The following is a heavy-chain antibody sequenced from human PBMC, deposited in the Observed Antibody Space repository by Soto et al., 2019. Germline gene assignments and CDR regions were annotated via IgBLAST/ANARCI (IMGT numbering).Heavy chain of an antibody. J-gene: IGHJ4*02. CDR2: IYYRGST. CDR1: GGSMNSGDYY. CDR3: ARAQYYDSYLDS. Sequence: SETLSLTCTVSGGSMNSGDYYWTWIRQLPGKGLEWIGCIYYRGSTYYKSSLKSRLTIAVDTSKNQFSLRLSSVTAADTAIYYCARAQYYDSYLDSWGRGTGVTVS. D-gene: IGHD3-16*01. V-gene: IGHV4-31*03.